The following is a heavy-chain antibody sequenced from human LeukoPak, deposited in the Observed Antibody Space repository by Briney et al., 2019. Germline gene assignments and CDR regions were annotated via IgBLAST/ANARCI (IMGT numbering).Heavy chain of an antibody. D-gene: IGHD1-26*01. CDR3: ARLNGGSYPYFDY. V-gene: IGHV5-51*01. Sequence: GESLKISCKGSGYAFSNYWIVWVRQMPGKGLEWMGIIYPGDSETRYSPSFQGPVTISADKSIDTAYLQWSSLKASDTAMYYCARLNGGSYPYFDYWGQGTLVTVSS. J-gene: IGHJ4*02. CDR2: IYPGDSET. CDR1: GYAFSNYW.